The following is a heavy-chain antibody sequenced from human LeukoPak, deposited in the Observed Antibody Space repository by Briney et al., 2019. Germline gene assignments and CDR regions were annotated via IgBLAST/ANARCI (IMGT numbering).Heavy chain of an antibody. J-gene: IGHJ3*02. CDR3: ARRGYDSSGYSGAFDI. Sequence: SGTLSLTCAVSGGSISSSNWWSWVRQPPGKGLEWIGEIYHSGSTNYNPSLKSRVTISVGKSKNQFSLKLSSVTAADTAVYYCARRGYDSSGYSGAFDIWGQGTMVTVSS. CDR1: GGSISSSNW. CDR2: IYHSGST. V-gene: IGHV4-4*02. D-gene: IGHD3-22*01.